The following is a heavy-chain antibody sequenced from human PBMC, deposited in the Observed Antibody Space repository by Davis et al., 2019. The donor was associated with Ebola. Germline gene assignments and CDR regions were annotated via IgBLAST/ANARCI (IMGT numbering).Heavy chain of an antibody. Sequence: ASVTVSCKASGYTFIAYYIHWVRQAPGQGLEWMGWLNPHTGATDYAQKFQGRVTMTWDTSISTAYMDLSSLRSDDTAVYYCARGRGYCSSRGCHDYYMDVWGKGTTVTVSS. J-gene: IGHJ6*03. CDR3: ARGRGYCSSRGCHDYYMDV. V-gene: IGHV1-2*02. CDR1: GYTFIAYY. D-gene: IGHD2-15*01. CDR2: LNPHTGAT.